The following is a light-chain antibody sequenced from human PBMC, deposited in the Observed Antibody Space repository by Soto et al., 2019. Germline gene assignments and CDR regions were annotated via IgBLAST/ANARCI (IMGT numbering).Light chain of an antibody. CDR3: QQYNNWPPIT. V-gene: IGKV3-15*01. CDR2: GAS. CDR1: HGISSH. Sequence: EIVLAQSPDTMSLSPGERATLSCRASHGISSHLAWYQQKPGQPPRLLIYGASSRATGVPARFSGSGSGTEFTLTISSLQSEDFGVYYCQQYNNWPPITFGQGTRLEIK. J-gene: IGKJ5*01.